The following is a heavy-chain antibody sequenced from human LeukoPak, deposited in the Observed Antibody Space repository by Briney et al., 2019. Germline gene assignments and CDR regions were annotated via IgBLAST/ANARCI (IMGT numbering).Heavy chain of an antibody. CDR2: INHSGST. CDR3: ARAGLGSMAATLLGP. V-gene: IGHV4-34*01. J-gene: IGHJ5*02. Sequence: SETLSLTCAVYGGSFSGYYWSWIRQPPGKGLEWIGEINHSGSTNYNPSLKSRVTISVDTSKNQFSLKLSSVTAADTAVYYCARAGLGSMAATLLGPWGQGTLVTVSS. CDR1: GGSFSGYY. D-gene: IGHD3/OR15-3a*01.